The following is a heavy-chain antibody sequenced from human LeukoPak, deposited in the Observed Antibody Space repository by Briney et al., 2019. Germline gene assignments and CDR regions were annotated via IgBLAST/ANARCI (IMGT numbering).Heavy chain of an antibody. V-gene: IGHV3-30*18. D-gene: IGHD6-19*01. CDR2: ISPDGSKT. J-gene: IGHJ6*02. CDR3: AKNPISGPQKHYYYGLDV. CDR1: GLTFSTYG. Sequence: GGSLRLSCAASGLTFSTYGMHWVRQAPDKGLEWVAVISPDGSKTDSLESVKGRFTVSRDNSNNTLYLQINSVKAEDTAVYLCAKNPISGPQKHYYYGLDVWGQGTSVTVSS.